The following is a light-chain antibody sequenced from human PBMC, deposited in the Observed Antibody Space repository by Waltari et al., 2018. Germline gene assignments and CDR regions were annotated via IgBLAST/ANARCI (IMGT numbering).Light chain of an antibody. CDR2: GAS. CDR1: QRISSH. Sequence: EIVMTQSPATLSVSPGERATLSCRASQRISSHLPWYQQKPGQAPRLLIYGASTRATGIPARFSGSGSGTEFTLTISSLQSEDFAVYCCHQYHDWPQTFGQGTKVELK. V-gene: IGKV3-15*01. J-gene: IGKJ1*01. CDR3: HQYHDWPQT.